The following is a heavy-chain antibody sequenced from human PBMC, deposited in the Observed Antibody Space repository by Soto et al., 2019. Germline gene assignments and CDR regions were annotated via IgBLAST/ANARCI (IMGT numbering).Heavy chain of an antibody. V-gene: IGHV2-5*02. D-gene: IGHD3-3*01. CDR3: APRATMTIFGLIIDNGICFDP. CDR1: GFSLSTSGAA. J-gene: IGHJ5*02. Sequence: QINLIESGPTLVKPTQTLTLTCTFSGFSLSTSGAAVGWVRQPPGRALEWLALIYWDGDKRYNASLGNRLTITKDTSMNQVVLTLTNVDPADTATYYCAPRATMTIFGLIIDNGICFDPWGQGTRVIVSS. CDR2: IYWDGDK.